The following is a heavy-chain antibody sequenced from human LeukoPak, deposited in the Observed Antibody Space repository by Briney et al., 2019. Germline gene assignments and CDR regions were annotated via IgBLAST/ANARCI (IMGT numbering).Heavy chain of an antibody. D-gene: IGHD5-18*01. CDR1: GGSISSYY. V-gene: IGHV4-59*01. J-gene: IGHJ4*02. CDR3: ARASLRSYGAPDY. CDR2: IYYSGST. Sequence: XXTLSLTCTVSGGSISSYYWSWIRQPPGKGLEWIGYIYYSGSTNYNPSLKSRVTISVDTSKNQFSLKLSSVTAADTAVYYCARASLRSYGAPDYWGQGTLVTVSS.